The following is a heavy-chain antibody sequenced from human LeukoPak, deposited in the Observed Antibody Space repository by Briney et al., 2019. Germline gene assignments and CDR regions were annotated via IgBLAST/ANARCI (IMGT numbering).Heavy chain of an antibody. CDR3: ARGSGVTRSPPRCMDV. J-gene: IGHJ6*02. D-gene: IGHD4-17*01. CDR2: INHSGST. Sequence: SETLSLTCAVYGGSFSGYYWSWIRQPPGKGLEWIGEINHSGSTNYNPSLKSRVTISVDTPKNQFSLKLSSVTAADTAVYYCARGSGVTRSPPRCMDVWGQGTTVTVSS. CDR1: GGSFSGYY. V-gene: IGHV4-34*01.